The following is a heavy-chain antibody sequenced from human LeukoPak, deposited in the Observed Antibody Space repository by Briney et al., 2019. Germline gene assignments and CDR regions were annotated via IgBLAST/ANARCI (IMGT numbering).Heavy chain of an antibody. D-gene: IGHD4-17*01. J-gene: IGHJ4*02. CDR1: GFTFSSYA. Sequence: GGSLRLSCAASGFTFSSYAMHWVRQAPGKGLEWVAVISYDGSNKYYADSVKGRFTISRDNSKNTLYLQMNSLRAEDTAVYYCARDRHGDYSFDYWGQGTLVTVSS. CDR3: ARDRHGDYSFDY. CDR2: ISYDGSNK. V-gene: IGHV3-30-3*01.